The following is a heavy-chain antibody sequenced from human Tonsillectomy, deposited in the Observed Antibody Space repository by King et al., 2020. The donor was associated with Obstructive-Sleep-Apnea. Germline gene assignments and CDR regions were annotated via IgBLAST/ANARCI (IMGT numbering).Heavy chain of an antibody. V-gene: IGHV4-39*07. CDR1: GGSISSSSDY. D-gene: IGHD6-19*01. J-gene: IGHJ4*02. CDR2: IFYTGST. Sequence: QLQESGPGLVKPSETLSLTCTVSGGSISSSSDYWGWIRQPPGKGLEWMGSIFYTGSTYYNSSLKSRVTLSVDTSKNQFSLKLSSVTAADTAVYYCARVDDNSGCFYFDYWGQGTLATVSS. CDR3: ARVDDNSGCFYFDY.